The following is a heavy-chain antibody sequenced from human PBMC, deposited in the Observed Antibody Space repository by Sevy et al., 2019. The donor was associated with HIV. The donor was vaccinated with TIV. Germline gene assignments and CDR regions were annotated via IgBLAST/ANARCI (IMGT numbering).Heavy chain of an antibody. V-gene: IGHV5-51*01. CDR3: ARQRDYYDSSGYTISEIDY. J-gene: IGHJ4*02. CDR2: IYPGDSDT. CDR1: GYNFPSYW. D-gene: IGHD3-22*01. Sequence: GESLKISCKGSGYNFPSYWIGWVRQMPGKGLEWMGIIYPGDSDTRYSPSFQGQVTISADKSISTAYLHWSSLKASDTAMYYCARQRDYYDSSGYTISEIDYWGQGTLVTVSS.